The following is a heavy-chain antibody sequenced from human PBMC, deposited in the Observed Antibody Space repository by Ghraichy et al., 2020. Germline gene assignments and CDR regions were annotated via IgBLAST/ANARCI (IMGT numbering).Heavy chain of an antibody. Sequence: GGSLRLSCVASGFTLSGYWMHWVRQAPGKGLVWVSRIDSYGTTTVYADSVKDRFTVSRDNARNTLYLQMNSLRAEDTALYYCTRSDWFDYWGQGTLVTVSS. CDR3: TRSDWFDY. J-gene: IGHJ4*02. CDR1: GFTLSGYW. CDR2: IDSYGTTT. V-gene: IGHV3-74*01. D-gene: IGHD3-9*01.